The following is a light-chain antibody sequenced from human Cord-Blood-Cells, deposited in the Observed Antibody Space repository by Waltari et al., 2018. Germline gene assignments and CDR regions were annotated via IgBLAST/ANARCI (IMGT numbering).Light chain of an antibody. CDR3: QHSYTTPYT. Sequence: DIQMTQSPSSLSASVGDRVTIPCRASQSISSYLNWYQQKPGKAPKLLIYAASSLQSGVPSRFSGSGSGTDFTLTISRLQPEDFAIYYCQHSYTTPYTVGQGTKLEIK. V-gene: IGKV1-39*01. CDR2: AAS. CDR1: QSISSY. J-gene: IGKJ2*01.